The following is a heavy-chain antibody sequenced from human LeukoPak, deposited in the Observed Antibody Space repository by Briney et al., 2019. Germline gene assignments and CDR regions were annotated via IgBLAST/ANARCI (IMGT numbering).Heavy chain of an antibody. CDR2: ISSNGGST. D-gene: IGHD3-3*01. CDR3: ARGAWSYYDFWSGYYNLYYYYYMDV. J-gene: IGHJ6*03. Sequence: GGSLRLSCAASGFTFSSYAMHWVRQAPGKGLEYVSAISSNGGSTYYANSVKGRFTVSRDNSKNTLYLQMGSLRAEDMAVYYCARGAWSYYDFWSGYYNLYYYYYMDVWGKGTTVTVSS. V-gene: IGHV3-64*01. CDR1: GFTFSSYA.